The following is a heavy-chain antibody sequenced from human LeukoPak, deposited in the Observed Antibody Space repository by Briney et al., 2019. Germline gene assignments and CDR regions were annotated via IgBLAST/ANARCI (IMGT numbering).Heavy chain of an antibody. J-gene: IGHJ4*02. D-gene: IGHD3-10*01. CDR1: GFTFSSYA. Sequence: GSLRLSCAASGFTFSSYAMSWVRQAPGKGLEWVSAISGSGGSTYYADSVKGRFTISRDNSKNTPYLQMNSLRAEDTAVYYCAKDTMVRGVIIPFDYWGQGTLVTVSS. CDR2: ISGSGGST. V-gene: IGHV3-23*01. CDR3: AKDTMVRGVIIPFDY.